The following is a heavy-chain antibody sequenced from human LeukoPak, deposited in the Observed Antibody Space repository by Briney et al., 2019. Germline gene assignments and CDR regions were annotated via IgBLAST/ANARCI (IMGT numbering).Heavy chain of an antibody. D-gene: IGHD1-7*01. CDR1: GFTFSSSW. V-gene: IGHV3-74*01. CDR3: ARAGNYYFDL. J-gene: IGHJ2*01. Sequence: GGSLRLSCAASGFTFSSSWMHWVRQGPGRGLVWVARMNADGRTINYADSVKGRFTISRDNAKNTLYLQMNSLRTEDAAVYYCARAGNYYFDLWGRGTQVTVSS. CDR2: MNADGRTI.